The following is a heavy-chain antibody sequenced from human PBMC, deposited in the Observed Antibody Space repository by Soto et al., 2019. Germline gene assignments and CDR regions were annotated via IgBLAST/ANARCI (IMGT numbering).Heavy chain of an antibody. V-gene: IGHV1-18*01. D-gene: IGHD3-10*01. CDR2: INVWDGNT. J-gene: IGHJ5*02. CDR1: GYNFKVYG. CDR3: ARADYGANNSLDP. Sequence: ASVKVSCKASGYNFKVYGISWVRQAPGQGLEWMGWINVWDGNTNYAQKFQGRVTLTTDTSTNTAHMELRSLRSDDTATYYCARADYGANNSLDPWGQGTQVTVSS.